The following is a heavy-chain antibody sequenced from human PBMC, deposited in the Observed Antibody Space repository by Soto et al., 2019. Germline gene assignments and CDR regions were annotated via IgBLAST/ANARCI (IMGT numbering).Heavy chain of an antibody. CDR2: INHSGST. D-gene: IGHD2-8*01. J-gene: IGHJ4*02. V-gene: IGHV4-34*01. Sequence: QVQLQQWGAGLLKPSETLSLTCAVYGGSFSGYYWSWVRQPPGKGLEWIGEINHSGSTKYNPSLKVRVTISVYTSKTQFSLKLSCVADADMAVYYCARGRGIVLRVYAIQRGFDDWGQGTLVTVSS. CDR3: ARGRGIVLRVYAIQRGFDD. CDR1: GGSFSGYY.